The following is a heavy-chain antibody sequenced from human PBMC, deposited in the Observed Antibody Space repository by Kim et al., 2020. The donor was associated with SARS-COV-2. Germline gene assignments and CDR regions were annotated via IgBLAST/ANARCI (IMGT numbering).Heavy chain of an antibody. J-gene: IGHJ4*02. CDR3: AKAPGYSGSYGGDYCDY. CDR2: ISGSGGST. D-gene: IGHD1-26*01. Sequence: GGSLRLSCAASGFTFSSYAMSWVRQAPGKGLEWVSAISGSGGSTYYADSVKGRFTISRDNSKNTLYLQMNSLRAEDTAVYYCAKAPGYSGSYGGDYCDYWGQGTLVTVSS. V-gene: IGHV3-23*01. CDR1: GFTFSSYA.